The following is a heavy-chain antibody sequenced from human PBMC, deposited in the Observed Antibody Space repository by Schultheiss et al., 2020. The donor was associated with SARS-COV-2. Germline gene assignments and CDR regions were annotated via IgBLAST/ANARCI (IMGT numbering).Heavy chain of an antibody. Sequence: SETLSLTCTVSGGSISSYYWSWIRQPPGKGLEWIGYIDYSGSTNFNPSLKSRVTISVDTSKNQFSLKLSSVTAADTAVYYCARLTVTTGADPWGQGTLVTVSS. CDR3: ARLTVTTGADP. J-gene: IGHJ5*02. V-gene: IGHV4-59*08. D-gene: IGHD4-17*01. CDR2: IDYSGST. CDR1: GGSISSYY.